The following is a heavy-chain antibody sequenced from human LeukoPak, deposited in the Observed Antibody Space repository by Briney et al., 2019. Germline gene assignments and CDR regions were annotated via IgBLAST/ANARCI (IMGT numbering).Heavy chain of an antibody. D-gene: IGHD3-22*01. J-gene: IGHJ4*02. CDR3: ARDPTNYYDSSGYYYSMYFDY. Sequence: PGGSLRLSCTASGFTFSSYWLSWVRQAPGKGLEWVANMNQDGSEKYYVDSVKGRFTISRDNAKNSLYLQMNSLRAEDTAVYYCARDPTNYYDSSGYYYSMYFDYWGQGTLVTVSS. CDR1: GFTFSSYW. CDR2: MNQDGSEK. V-gene: IGHV3-7*01.